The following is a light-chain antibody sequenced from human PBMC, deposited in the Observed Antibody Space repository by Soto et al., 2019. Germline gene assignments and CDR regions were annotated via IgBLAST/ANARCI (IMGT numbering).Light chain of an antibody. V-gene: IGKV1-5*03. Sequence: DIQMTQSTSTLSASVGDRVTITCRASQSISSWLAWYQQKPGKAPKLLIYKASSLESGVPSRFSGSGSGTEFTLTISSLQPDDFATYYCQQYNSYSPGYTFGQGTKLEIK. CDR2: KAS. CDR1: QSISSW. CDR3: QQYNSYSPGYT. J-gene: IGKJ2*01.